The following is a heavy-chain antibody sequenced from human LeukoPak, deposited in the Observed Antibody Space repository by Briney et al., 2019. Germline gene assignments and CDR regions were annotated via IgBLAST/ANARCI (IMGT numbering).Heavy chain of an antibody. J-gene: IGHJ4*02. V-gene: IGHV4-59*11. D-gene: IGHD1-1*01. Sequence: SETLSLTCTVSGGSISSHYWSWIRQPPGKGLEWIGYIYYSGSTNYNPSLKSRVTISVDTSKNQFSLKLSSVTAADTAVYYCAREGAHNAFDYWGQGTRVTVSS. CDR1: GGSISSHY. CDR2: IYYSGST. CDR3: AREGAHNAFDY.